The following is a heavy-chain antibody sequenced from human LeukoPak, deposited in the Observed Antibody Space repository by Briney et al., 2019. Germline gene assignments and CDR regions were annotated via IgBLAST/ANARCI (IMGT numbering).Heavy chain of an antibody. J-gene: IGHJ3*02. CDR1: SSSISSPYY. Sequence: SETLSLTCAVSSSSISSPYYWGWIRQSPGKGLEWIGSVYHSGSTHYNPSLKSRVTISVDTSKNQFSLKLSSVTAADTAVYYCARHPGSTDAFDIWGQGTMVTVSS. CDR3: ARHPGSTDAFDI. V-gene: IGHV4-38-2*01. D-gene: IGHD2-15*01. CDR2: VYHSGST.